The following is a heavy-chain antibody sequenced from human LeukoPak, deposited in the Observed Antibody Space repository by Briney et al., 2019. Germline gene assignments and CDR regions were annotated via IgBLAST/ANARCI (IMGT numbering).Heavy chain of an antibody. CDR1: GFTFTSDG. CDR2: LSGSGSTT. V-gene: IGHV3-23*01. D-gene: IGHD6-13*01. CDR3: AKAGYSSSWPLDY. J-gene: IGHJ4*02. Sequence: SGGSLRLSCAASGFTFTSDGMSWVRQAPGKGLEWVSALSGSGSTTYYADFVKGRFTISRDNSKNTLFLEMNSLGVEDTAVYYCAKAGYSSSWPLDYWGQGTQVTVSS.